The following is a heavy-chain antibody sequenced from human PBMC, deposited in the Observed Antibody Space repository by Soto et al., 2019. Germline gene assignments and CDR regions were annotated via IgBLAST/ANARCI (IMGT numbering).Heavy chain of an antibody. V-gene: IGHV4-39*02. CDR3: ARDFMTTVTTDWFDP. CDR2: IYYSGST. Sequence: PSETLSLTCTVSGGSISSSSYYWGWIRQPPGKGLEWIGSIYYSGSTYYNPSLKSRVTISVDTSKNQFSLKLSSVTAADTAVYYCARDFMTTVTTDWFDPWGQGTLVTVSS. CDR1: GGSISSSSYY. J-gene: IGHJ5*02. D-gene: IGHD4-17*01.